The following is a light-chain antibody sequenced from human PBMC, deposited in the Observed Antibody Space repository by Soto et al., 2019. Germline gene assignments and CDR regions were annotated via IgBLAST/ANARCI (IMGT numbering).Light chain of an antibody. J-gene: IGKJ1*01. V-gene: IGKV3-15*01. CDR3: QQYNSWLWT. CDR1: QSVSSK. CDR2: GAS. Sequence: EIVLPQAPATLSVSPGEGATLSCRARQSVSSKLAWYQQKPGQAPRLLIYGASTRATGIPARFSGSGSGTDFTLTISSLQSEDFAVYYCQQYNSWLWTFGQGTKGDIK.